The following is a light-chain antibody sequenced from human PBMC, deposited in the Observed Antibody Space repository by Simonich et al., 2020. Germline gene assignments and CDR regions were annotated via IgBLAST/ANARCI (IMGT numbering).Light chain of an antibody. V-gene: IGKV3D-20*01. CDR3: QQYGSSPKT. CDR1: QSVSSSY. Sequence: EIVLTQSPGTLSLSPGERATLSCTASQSVSSSYLAWYQQKPGLAPRLLIYDASSRAAGIPNRVSGSGCGTDFTLTISRLEPEDFAVYYCQQYGSSPKTFGQGTKLEIK. J-gene: IGKJ2*01. CDR2: DAS.